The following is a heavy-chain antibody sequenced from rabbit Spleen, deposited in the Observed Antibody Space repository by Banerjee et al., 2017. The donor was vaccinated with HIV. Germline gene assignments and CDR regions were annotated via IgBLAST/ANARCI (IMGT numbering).Heavy chain of an antibody. CDR3: ARDRPNASGSWRPLGRLDL. CDR1: GFSFSSSYY. V-gene: IGHV1S45*01. Sequence: QEQLEESGGDLVKPGASLTLTCTASGFSFSSSYYMCWVRQAPGKGLEWIACIYGGSGGYTYYASWAKGRFTISKTSSTTVTLQMTSLTAADTATYFCARDRPNASGSWRPLGRLDLWGPGTLVTVS. D-gene: IGHD4-2*01. CDR2: IYGGSGGYT. J-gene: IGHJ3*01.